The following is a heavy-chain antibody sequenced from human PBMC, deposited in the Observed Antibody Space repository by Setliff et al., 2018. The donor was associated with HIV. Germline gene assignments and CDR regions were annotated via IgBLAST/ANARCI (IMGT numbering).Heavy chain of an antibody. Sequence: PSETLSLTCTVSGGSISSYYWSWIRQPPGKGLEWIGYIYYSGSTYYNPSLKSRVTMSIDTSRNQFSLNLTSVTAADTAMYYCARRHTAFDTWGQGTLVTVSS. D-gene: IGHD5-18*01. J-gene: IGHJ5*02. V-gene: IGHV4-59*04. CDR2: IYYSGST. CDR3: ARRHTAFDT. CDR1: GGSISSYY.